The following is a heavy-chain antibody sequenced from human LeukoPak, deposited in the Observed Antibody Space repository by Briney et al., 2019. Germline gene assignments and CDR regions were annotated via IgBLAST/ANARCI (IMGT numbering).Heavy chain of an antibody. CDR2: MYYSGST. V-gene: IGHV4-39*07. J-gene: IGHJ4*02. D-gene: IGHD1-26*01. CDR3: ARDVPSGRTLGGNYFDY. Sequence: SETLSLTCAVSGGSINSSFYYWGWIRQPPGKGLEWIGGMYYSGSTYYNPSLKSRVTISVDTSKNQFSLKLSSVTAADTAVYYCARDVPSGRTLGGNYFDYWGQGTLVTVSS. CDR1: GGSINSSFYY.